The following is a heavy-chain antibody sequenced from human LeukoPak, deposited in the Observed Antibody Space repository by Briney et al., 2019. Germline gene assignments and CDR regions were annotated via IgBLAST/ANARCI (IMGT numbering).Heavy chain of an antibody. J-gene: IGHJ4*02. Sequence: ASVKVSCKASGYTFTGYYMHWVREAPGQGLEWMGRINPNSGGTNYAQKSQGRVTMTRDTSISTAYLELSRLRSDDTAVYYCARDRELWFGELLSSIIDYWGQGTLVAVSS. V-gene: IGHV1-2*06. CDR1: GYTFTGYY. CDR2: INPNSGGT. D-gene: IGHD3-10*01. CDR3: ARDRELWFGELLSSIIDY.